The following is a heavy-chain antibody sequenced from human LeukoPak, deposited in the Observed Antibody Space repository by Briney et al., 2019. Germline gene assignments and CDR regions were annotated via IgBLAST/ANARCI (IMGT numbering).Heavy chain of an antibody. CDR3: ARVGIAVGGKGAFDI. V-gene: IGHV3-21*01. D-gene: IGHD6-19*01. Sequence: GGSLRLSCVASEFTFSSYSMNWVRQAPGKGLEWVSSISSSGSYIYYADSVKGRFTISRDNAKNSLYLQMNSLRAKDTAVYYCARVGIAVGGKGAFDIRGQGTMVTVSS. J-gene: IGHJ3*02. CDR1: EFTFSSYS. CDR2: ISSSGSYI.